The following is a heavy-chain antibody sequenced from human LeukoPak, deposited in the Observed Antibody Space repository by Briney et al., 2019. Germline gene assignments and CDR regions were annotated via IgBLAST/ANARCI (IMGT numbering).Heavy chain of an antibody. CDR1: GGSISSSSYY. Sequence: PSETLSLTFTVSGGSISSSSYYWSWIRQPPGKGLEWIGYIYYSGSTNYNPSLKSRVTISVDTSKNQFSLKLSSVTAADTAVYYCARLSGYNFGHDAFDIWGQGTMVTVSS. D-gene: IGHD5-18*01. J-gene: IGHJ3*02. V-gene: IGHV4-61*05. CDR2: IYYSGST. CDR3: ARLSGYNFGHDAFDI.